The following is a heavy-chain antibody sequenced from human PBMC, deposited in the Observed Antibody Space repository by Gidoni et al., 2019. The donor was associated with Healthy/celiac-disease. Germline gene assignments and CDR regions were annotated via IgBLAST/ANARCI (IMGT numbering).Heavy chain of an antibody. CDR1: GFTFSSYA. J-gene: IGHJ3*02. D-gene: IGHD3-16*01. V-gene: IGHV3-64*01. CDR2: ISSNGGST. CDR3: ARVGRLVQEAFDI. Sequence: EVQLVESGGGLVQPGGSLRLSCAASGFTFSSYAMHWVRQAPGKGLEYVSAISSNGGSTYYANSVKGRFTISRDNSKNTLYLQMGSLRAEDMAVYYCARVGRLVQEAFDIWGQGTMVTVSS.